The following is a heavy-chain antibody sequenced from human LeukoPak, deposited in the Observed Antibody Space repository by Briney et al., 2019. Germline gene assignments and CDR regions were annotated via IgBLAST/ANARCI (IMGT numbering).Heavy chain of an antibody. CDR3: AKGSF. D-gene: IGHD3-10*01. CDR1: GYTFSSYA. Sequence: GGSLRLSCAASGYTFSSYAMSWVRRAPGKGLEWVSAISGSDGSTYYADSVKGRFTISRDNSKDTLDLQMNNLRAEDTAAYYCAKGSFWGQGTLVTVSS. V-gene: IGHV3-23*01. CDR2: ISGSDGST. J-gene: IGHJ4*02.